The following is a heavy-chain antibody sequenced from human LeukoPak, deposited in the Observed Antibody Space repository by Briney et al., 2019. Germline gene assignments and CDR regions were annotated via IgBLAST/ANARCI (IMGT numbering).Heavy chain of an antibody. CDR1: GCSFTSYW. CDR2: IDPSDSYT. V-gene: IGHV5-10-1*01. Sequence: GESLKISCKGSGCSFTSYWISWVRQMPGKGLEWMGRIDPSDSYTNYSPSFQGHVTISADKSISTAYLQWSSLKASDTAMYYCARVGGGDVVVPAAMSGGDNWFDPWGQGTLVTVSS. CDR3: ARVGGGDVVVPAAMSGGDNWFDP. D-gene: IGHD2-2*01. J-gene: IGHJ5*02.